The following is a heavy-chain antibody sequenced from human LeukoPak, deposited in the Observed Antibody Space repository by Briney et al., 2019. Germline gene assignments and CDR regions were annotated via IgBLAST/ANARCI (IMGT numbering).Heavy chain of an antibody. CDR2: IKQDGSEK. CDR1: GFTFSSYW. D-gene: IGHD4-11*01. Sequence: PGGSLRLSCAASGFTFSSYWMGWVRQAPGKGLEWVANIKQDGSEKVYVDSVKGRFTISRDNAMNSLYLEMNSLRAEDAAVYYCTRAYSDHSNYFDHWGQGTLVTGPS. V-gene: IGHV3-7*01. J-gene: IGHJ4*02. CDR3: TRAYSDHSNYFDH.